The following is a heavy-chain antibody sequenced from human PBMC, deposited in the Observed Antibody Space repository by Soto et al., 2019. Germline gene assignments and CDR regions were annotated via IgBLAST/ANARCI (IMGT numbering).Heavy chain of an antibody. D-gene: IGHD4-17*01. J-gene: IGHJ4*01. Sequence: QVQLVQSGAEVKKPGSSVIVSCKASGGAFRTYAITWVRQAPGQGLEWMGAVIPLFGTSTYAQSFQGRLTITADEAPSTGLLELRSLGSEDPATYFCANGGVDILTTGTYFDSWGQGTLVTVSS. CDR3: ANGGVDILTTGTYFDS. V-gene: IGHV1-69*01. CDR1: GGAFRTYA. CDR2: VIPLFGTS.